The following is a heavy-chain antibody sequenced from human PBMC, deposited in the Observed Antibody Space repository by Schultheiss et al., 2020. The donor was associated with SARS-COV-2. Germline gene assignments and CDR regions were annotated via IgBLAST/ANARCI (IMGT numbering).Heavy chain of an antibody. CDR3: ARGGIEMATLDAFDI. CDR2: IYYSGST. D-gene: IGHD5-24*01. CDR1: GGSISSYY. Sequence: GSLRLSCTVSGGSISSYYWSWIRQPPGKGLEWIGYIYYSGSTNYNPSLKSRVTISVDTSKNQFSLKLSSVTAADTAVYYCARGGIEMATLDAFDIWGQGTMVTVSS. J-gene: IGHJ3*02. V-gene: IGHV4-59*01.